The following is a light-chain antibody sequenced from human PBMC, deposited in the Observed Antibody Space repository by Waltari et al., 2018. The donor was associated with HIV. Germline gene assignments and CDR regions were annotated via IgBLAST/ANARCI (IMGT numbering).Light chain of an antibody. CDR2: SNN. V-gene: IGLV1-44*01. CDR3: AAWDDSLNGLV. Sequence: QSVLTQPPSPSGTPGQTVTTPCSGSSSNLGSKTVHWYQQLPGTAPKLRIYSNNQRPSGVPDRFSGSKSGTSASRAISGLQSEDEADYYCAAWDDSLNGLVFGTGTKVTVL. CDR1: SSNLGSKT. J-gene: IGLJ1*01.